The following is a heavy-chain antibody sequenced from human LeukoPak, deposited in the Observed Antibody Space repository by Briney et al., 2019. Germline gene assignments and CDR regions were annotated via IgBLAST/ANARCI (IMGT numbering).Heavy chain of an antibody. CDR1: GFTFSSYA. J-gene: IGHJ6*02. D-gene: IGHD3-10*01. CDR3: AKGYGSSRYGMDV. V-gene: IGHV3-23*01. CDR2: FSGSGGPT. Sequence: GGSLRLSCAASGFTFSSYAMSWVRQAPGKGLEGVSSFSGSGGPTYYADSVKGRFTISRDISKNTLYLQMNSLTDEGTAVYYCAKGYGSSRYGMDVWGQGTTVTVSS.